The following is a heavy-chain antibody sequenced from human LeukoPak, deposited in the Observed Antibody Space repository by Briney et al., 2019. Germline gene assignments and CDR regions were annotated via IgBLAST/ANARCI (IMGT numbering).Heavy chain of an antibody. CDR3: ARVGIISEPTATSYFDY. D-gene: IGHD1-1*01. J-gene: IGHJ4*02. CDR2: IYYSGST. CDR1: GGSVSSGSYY. V-gene: IGHV4-61*01. Sequence: PSETLSLTCTVSGGSVSSGSYYWSWIRQPPGKGLEWIGYIYYSGSTNYNPSLKSRVTISVVTSKNQFSLQLSSVTAADTAVYYCARVGIISEPTATSYFDYWGQGTLVTVSS.